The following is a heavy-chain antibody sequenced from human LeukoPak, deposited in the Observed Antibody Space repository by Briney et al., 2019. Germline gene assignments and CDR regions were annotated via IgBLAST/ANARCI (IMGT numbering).Heavy chain of an antibody. V-gene: IGHV3-23*01. Sequence: GGSLRLSCAASGFTFSSYAMSWVRQAPGQGLEWVSAISGSGGSTYYADSVKGRFTISRDNSKNTLYLQMNSLRAEDTAVYYCAKDERAIVGAFDYWGQGTLVTVSS. CDR3: AKDERAIVGAFDY. J-gene: IGHJ4*02. CDR1: GFTFSSYA. CDR2: ISGSGGST. D-gene: IGHD1-26*01.